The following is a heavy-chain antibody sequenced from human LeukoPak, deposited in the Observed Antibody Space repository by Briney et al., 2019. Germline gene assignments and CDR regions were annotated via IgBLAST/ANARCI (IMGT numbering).Heavy chain of an antibody. D-gene: IGHD6-13*01. J-gene: IGHJ5*02. CDR3: AKNIAAAAPFDP. CDR1: GVPLTNPF. V-gene: IGHV4-59*11. Sequence: SETLSLTCTVSGVPLTNPFWSWIRQPPGRGLEWIGSIYYSGSTNYSPSFKSRVTISVDTSKIHFSLKLYSVTAADTAEYYFAKNIAAAAPFDPWGQGTLVTVSS. CDR2: IYYSGST.